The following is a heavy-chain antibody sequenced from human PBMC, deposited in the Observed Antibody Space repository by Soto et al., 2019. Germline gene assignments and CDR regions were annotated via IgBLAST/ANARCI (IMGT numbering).Heavy chain of an antibody. CDR2: IYYSGST. CDR1: GGSISSSSYY. V-gene: IGHV4-31*03. D-gene: IGHD5-12*01. Sequence: SETLSLICTVSGGSISSSSYYWGWIRQHPGKGLEWIGYIYYSGSTYYNPSLKSRVTISVDTSKNQFSLKLSSVTAADTAVYYCARDTGGYSGVHDYWGQGTLVTVSS. CDR3: ARDTGGYSGVHDY. J-gene: IGHJ4*02.